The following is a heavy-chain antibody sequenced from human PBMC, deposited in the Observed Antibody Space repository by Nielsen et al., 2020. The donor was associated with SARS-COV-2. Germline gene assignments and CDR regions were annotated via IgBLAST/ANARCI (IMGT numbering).Heavy chain of an antibody. D-gene: IGHD3-3*01. CDR3: ARRFDDFWSGYMDV. CDR2: IYYSGST. Sequence: SETLSLTCTVSGGSISSGDYYWSWIRQPPGKGLEWIGYIYYSGSTYYNPSLKSRVTISVDTSKNQFSLKLSSVTAADTAVYYCARRFDDFWSGYMDVWGKGTTVTVSS. CDR1: GGSISSGDYY. J-gene: IGHJ6*03. V-gene: IGHV4-30-4*02.